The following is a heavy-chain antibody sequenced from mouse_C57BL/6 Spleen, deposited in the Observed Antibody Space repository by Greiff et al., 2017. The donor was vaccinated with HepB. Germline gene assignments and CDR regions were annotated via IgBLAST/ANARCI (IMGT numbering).Heavy chain of an antibody. Sequence: EVKLVESGGGLVKPGGSLKLSCAASGFTFSSYAMSWVRQTPEKRLEWVATISDGGSYTYYPDNVKGRFTISRDNAKNNLYLQMSHLKSEDTAMYYCARDGYSRYFDVWGTGTTVTVSS. J-gene: IGHJ1*03. D-gene: IGHD2-14*01. CDR3: ARDGYSRYFDV. CDR1: GFTFSSYA. CDR2: ISDGGSYT. V-gene: IGHV5-4*01.